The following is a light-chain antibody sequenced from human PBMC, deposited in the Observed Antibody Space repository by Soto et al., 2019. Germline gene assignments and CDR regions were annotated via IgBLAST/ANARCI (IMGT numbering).Light chain of an antibody. Sequence: QSVLTQPASVSGSPGQSITIPCTGASSDVDSYNLVSWYQQHPGKAPKLMIYEVSRRPSGISKRFSGSKSGNTASLTISGLQSEDEDDYYCCSYAGSPTFVIFGGGTKLTVL. J-gene: IGLJ2*01. V-gene: IGLV2-23*02. CDR2: EVS. CDR3: CSYAGSPTFVI. CDR1: SSDVDSYNL.